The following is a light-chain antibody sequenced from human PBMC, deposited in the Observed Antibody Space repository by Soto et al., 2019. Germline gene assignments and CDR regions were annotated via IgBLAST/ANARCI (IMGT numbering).Light chain of an antibody. V-gene: IGLV1-51*01. CDR1: SSNIGNNY. CDR2: DNN. CDR3: GTWDSSLGIWV. Sequence: QSVLTQPPSVSAAPGQKVTISCSGSSSNIGNNYVSWYQQLPGTAPKLLIYDNNKRPSGIPDRFSGSKSGTSATLGITGLQTGDEAEYYCGTWDSSLGIWVFGGGTKLTVL. J-gene: IGLJ3*02.